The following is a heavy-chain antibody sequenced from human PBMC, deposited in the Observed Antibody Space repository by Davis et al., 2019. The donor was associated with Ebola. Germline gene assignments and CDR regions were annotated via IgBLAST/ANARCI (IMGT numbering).Heavy chain of an antibody. D-gene: IGHD3-3*01. J-gene: IGHJ6*02. CDR1: GGSFSSYA. Sequence: AASVKVSCKSSGGSFSSYAISWVRQAPGQGLEWMGGIIPMFATASYAQKFQGRVTITADKSTSTAYMEVSSLRSEDTAMYYCARGADDFWSGGTYRYYDLDVWGLGTMVTVSS. CDR3: ARGADDFWSGGTYRYYDLDV. CDR2: IIPMFATA. V-gene: IGHV1-69*06.